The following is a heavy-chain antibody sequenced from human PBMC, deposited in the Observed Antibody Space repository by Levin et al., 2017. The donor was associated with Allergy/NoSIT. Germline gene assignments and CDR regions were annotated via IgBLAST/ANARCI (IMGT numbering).Heavy chain of an antibody. CDR3: AKVTYYDFWSGDPYFDY. V-gene: IGHV3-23*01. Sequence: GGSLRLSCAASGFTFSSYAMSWVRQAPGKGLEWVSAISGSGGSTYYADSVKGPFTISRDNSKNTLYLQMNSLRAEDTAVYYCAKVTYYDFWSGDPYFDYWGQGTLVTVSS. D-gene: IGHD3-3*01. CDR2: ISGSGGST. CDR1: GFTFSSYA. J-gene: IGHJ4*02.